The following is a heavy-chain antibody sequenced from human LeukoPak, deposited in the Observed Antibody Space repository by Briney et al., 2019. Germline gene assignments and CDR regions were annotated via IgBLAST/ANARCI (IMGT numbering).Heavy chain of an antibody. D-gene: IGHD3-10*01. CDR2: INPNSGGT. V-gene: IGHV1-2*06. CDR1: GYTFTDYY. J-gene: IGHJ4*02. CDR3: ATVYPSGNYY. Sequence: ASVKVSCKASGYTFTDYYMHWVRQAPGQGLEWMGRINPNSGGTDYAQKFQGRVTMTRDTSISTAYMELNRLTSDDTAVYLCATVYPSGNYYWGQGTLVTVSS.